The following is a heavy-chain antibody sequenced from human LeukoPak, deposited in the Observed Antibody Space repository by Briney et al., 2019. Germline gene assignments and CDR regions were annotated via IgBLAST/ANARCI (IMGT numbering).Heavy chain of an antibody. J-gene: IGHJ4*02. V-gene: IGHV1-69*13. CDR1: GGTFNNHT. CDR3: ARWAGESSSWYPALFDY. D-gene: IGHD6-13*01. CDR2: VIPIPGTP. Sequence: GSSVQVSCKASGGTFNNHTISWVRQAPGQGLEWMGVVIPIPGTPNYAQKFQGRVTITADESTSTVYMELSSLTSEDTAVYYCARWAGESSSWYPALFDYWGQGTLVTVSS.